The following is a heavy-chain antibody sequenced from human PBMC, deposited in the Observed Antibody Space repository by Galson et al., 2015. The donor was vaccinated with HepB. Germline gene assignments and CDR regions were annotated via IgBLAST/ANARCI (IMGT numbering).Heavy chain of an antibody. V-gene: IGHV5-51*01. Sequence: QSGAEVKKPGESLKISCKGSGYSFTSHWIGWVRQMPGKGLECMGIIYPGDSEIRYSPSFQGQVTISADKSISTAYLHWTSLKASDTAMYYCARPGNEDNHNYGMDVWGQGTTVTVSS. J-gene: IGHJ6*02. CDR3: ARPGNEDNHNYGMDV. CDR2: IYPGDSEI. CDR1: GYSFTSHW. D-gene: IGHD3-10*01.